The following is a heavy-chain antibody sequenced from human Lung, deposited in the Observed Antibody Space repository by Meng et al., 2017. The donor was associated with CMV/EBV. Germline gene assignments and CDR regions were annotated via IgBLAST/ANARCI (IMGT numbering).Heavy chain of an antibody. J-gene: IGHJ4*02. CDR3: ARGIVIAVAGTGVDY. D-gene: IGHD6-19*01. V-gene: IGHV1-18*01. Sequence: ASXXVSXKASGYTFTSYGISWVRQAPGQGLEWMGWISAYNGNTNYAQKLQGRVTMTTDTSTSTAYMELRSVRSDDTAVYYCARGIVIAVAGTGVDYWGQGTLVTVSS. CDR2: ISAYNGNT. CDR1: GYTFTSYG.